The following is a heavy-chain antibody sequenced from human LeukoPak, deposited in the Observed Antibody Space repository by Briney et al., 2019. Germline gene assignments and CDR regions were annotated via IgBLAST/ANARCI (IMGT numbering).Heavy chain of an antibody. CDR2: IGSSVSTR. CDR3: AREGSDFWSGYSKGYFDY. J-gene: IGHJ4*02. CDR1: GFTFSSYS. Sequence: TGGSLSLSCAVSGFTFSSYSMNWVRRAPGKGLDWVSYIGSSVSTRYYADFVKVRFTISRDNGKHSLYLQMNSLRAEDTAVYYCAREGSDFWSGYSKGYFDYWGQGTLVTVSS. D-gene: IGHD3-3*01. V-gene: IGHV3-48*01.